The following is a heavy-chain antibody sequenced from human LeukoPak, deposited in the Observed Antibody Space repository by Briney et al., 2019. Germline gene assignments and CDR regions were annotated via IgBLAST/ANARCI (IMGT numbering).Heavy chain of an antibody. D-gene: IGHD6-19*01. CDR2: TYYRSKWYD. J-gene: IGHJ4*02. Sequence: SQTLSLTRAISGDSVSGENGAGSWVRQSPSRGLEWLGRTYYRSKWYDDYADSVKRRITISPDTSKNQFSLHVYSVTPEDTAVYYCARDLGTSGWYTFDFWGQGTLVTVSS. CDR1: GDSVSGENGA. V-gene: IGHV6-1*01. CDR3: ARDLGTSGWYTFDF.